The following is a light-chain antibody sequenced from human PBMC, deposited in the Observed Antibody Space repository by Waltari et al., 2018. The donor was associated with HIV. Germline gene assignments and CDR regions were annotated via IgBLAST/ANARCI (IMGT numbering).Light chain of an antibody. CDR3: QSAHSSATI. Sequence: SYELTQAPSLSVPPGQTAKITCSGDTLSKHYVYWYQQKAGQAPVMIIPKDPERISGIPTRFSASSSGTTATLIISGVLAEDEADYYCQSAHSSATIFGGGTKLTVL. CDR1: TLSKHY. CDR2: KDP. J-gene: IGLJ2*01. V-gene: IGLV3-25*03.